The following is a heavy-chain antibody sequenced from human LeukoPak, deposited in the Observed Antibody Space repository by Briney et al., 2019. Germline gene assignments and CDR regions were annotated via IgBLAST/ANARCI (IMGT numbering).Heavy chain of an antibody. V-gene: IGHV4-61*02. J-gene: IGHJ5*02. CDR1: GGSISSDSYY. Sequence: PSETLSLTCTVCGGSISSDSYYWTWIRQPAGKGLEWIGLIYTFGNTNYNPSLKSRVTISVDTSKNQFSLKLSSVTAADTAIYYCARGAPRWWFDPWGQGILVTVSS. CDR2: IYTFGNT. D-gene: IGHD4-23*01. CDR3: ARGAPRWWFDP.